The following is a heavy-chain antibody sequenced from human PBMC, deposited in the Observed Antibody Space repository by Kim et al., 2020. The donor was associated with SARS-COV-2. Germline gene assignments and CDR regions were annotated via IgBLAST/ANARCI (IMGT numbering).Heavy chain of an antibody. J-gene: IGHJ3*02. D-gene: IGHD3-22*01. CDR3: ARVALVVRNAFDI. Sequence: YNPSLKSRVTISVDTSKNQFSLKLSSVTAADTAVYYCARVALVVRNAFDIWGQGTMVTVSS. V-gene: IGHV4-59*01.